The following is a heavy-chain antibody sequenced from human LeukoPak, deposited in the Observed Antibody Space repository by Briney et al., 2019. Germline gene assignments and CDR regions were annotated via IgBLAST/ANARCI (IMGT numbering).Heavy chain of an antibody. CDR2: ISTSGGTT. J-gene: IGHJ3*02. CDR1: GFTFRNYA. V-gene: IGHV3-23*01. Sequence: PGGSLRLSCAASGFTFRNYAMGWVRQAPGKGLEWVSAISTSGGTTYYVDSVKGRFTISRDNSKNTLYLQMTNLRAEDTAVYYCAKDLTFDAFDIWGQGTMVTVSS. D-gene: IGHD1-14*01. CDR3: AKDLTFDAFDI.